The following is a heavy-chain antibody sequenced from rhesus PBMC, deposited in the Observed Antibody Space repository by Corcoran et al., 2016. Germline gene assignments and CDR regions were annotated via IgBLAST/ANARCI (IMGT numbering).Heavy chain of an antibody. CDR3: SRRGLRGSSNGLGF. V-gene: IGHV4-81*01. Sequence: QLQLQESGPGLVKPSETLSLTCAVSGVSISGYYWSWIRQPPGKGLELIGTIDGKIAGTNSNPSVMRHVTISKNTSKNQFSLKLSSVAAADTAVYYWSRRGLRGSSNGLGFWGQGLRVTVSS. D-gene: IGHD4-29*01. CDR2: IDGKIAGT. CDR1: GVSISGYY. J-gene: IGHJ3*01.